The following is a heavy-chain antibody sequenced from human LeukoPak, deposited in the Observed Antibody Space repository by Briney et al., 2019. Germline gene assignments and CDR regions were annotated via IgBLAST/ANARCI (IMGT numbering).Heavy chain of an antibody. CDR2: IIPILGIS. Sequence: SVKVSCKASGGTFSSYTISWVRQAPGQGLEWMGRIIPILGISNYAQKFQGRVTITADKSTSTAYMELSSLRSEDTAVYYCAIPYCSSTSCYDYWGQGTLVTVSS. CDR3: AIPYCSSTSCYDY. J-gene: IGHJ4*02. D-gene: IGHD2-2*01. V-gene: IGHV1-69*02. CDR1: GGTFSSYT.